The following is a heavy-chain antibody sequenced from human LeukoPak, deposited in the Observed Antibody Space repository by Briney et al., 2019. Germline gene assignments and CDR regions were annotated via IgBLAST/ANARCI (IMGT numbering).Heavy chain of an antibody. CDR2: ISDDGTHA. V-gene: IGHV3-30-3*01. J-gene: IGHJ4*02. CDR3: GPIDS. Sequence: GGSLRLSCTASGFAFSNYAIHWVRQAPGKGLEWVAVISDDGTHAYYAGSVEGRFSISRDNSKNTIFLQMNSLRAEDTAVYYCGPIDSWGQGTLVTVSS. CDR1: GFAFSNYA.